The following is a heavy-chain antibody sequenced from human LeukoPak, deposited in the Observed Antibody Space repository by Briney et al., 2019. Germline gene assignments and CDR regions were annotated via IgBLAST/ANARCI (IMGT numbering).Heavy chain of an antibody. J-gene: IGHJ6*02. Sequence: SETLSLTCAVYGGSFSGYYWSWIRRPPGKGLEWIGEINHSGSTNYNPSLKSRVTISVDTSKNQFSLKLSSVTAADTAVYYCARGLDDILTGSYYYYYGMDVWGQGTTVTVSS. CDR3: ARGLDDILTGSYYYYYGMDV. CDR1: GGSFSGYY. CDR2: INHSGST. V-gene: IGHV4-34*01. D-gene: IGHD3-9*01.